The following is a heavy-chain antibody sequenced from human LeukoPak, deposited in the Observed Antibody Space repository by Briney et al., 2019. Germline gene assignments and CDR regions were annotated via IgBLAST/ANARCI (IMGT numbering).Heavy chain of an antibody. CDR1: GFTFSSYG. CDR2: IRYDGSNK. D-gene: IGHD1-7*01. V-gene: IGHV3-30*02. J-gene: IGHJ6*03. CDR3: AKVYRRTGTTYYYYYYMDV. Sequence: GGSLRLSCAASGFTFSSYGMHWVRQAPGKGLEWVAFIRYDGSNKYYADSVKGRFTISRDNSKNTLYLQMNSLRAEDTAVYYCAKVYRRTGTTYYYYYYMDVWGKGTTVTVSS.